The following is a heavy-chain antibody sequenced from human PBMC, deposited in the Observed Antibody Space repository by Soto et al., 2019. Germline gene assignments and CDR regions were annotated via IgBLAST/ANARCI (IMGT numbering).Heavy chain of an antibody. Sequence: ASVKVSCKASGYTFTSYGISWVRQAPGQGLEWMGWISAYNGNTNYAQKLQGRVTMTTDTSTSTAYMELRSLRSDDTAVYYCARHIVVVTAISGYYYYGMDVWGQGTTV. D-gene: IGHD2-21*02. J-gene: IGHJ6*02. CDR2: ISAYNGNT. CDR1: GYTFTSYG. CDR3: ARHIVVVTAISGYYYYGMDV. V-gene: IGHV1-18*04.